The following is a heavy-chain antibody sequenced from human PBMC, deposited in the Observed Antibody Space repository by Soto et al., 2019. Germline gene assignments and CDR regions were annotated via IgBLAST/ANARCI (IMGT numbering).Heavy chain of an antibody. Sequence: QVQLQESGPGLVKPSQTLSLTCTVSGGSISSGGYYWSWIRQHPGKGMEWIGYIYYSGSTYYNPSLKSRVTISVDTSKNQFSLKLSSVTAADTAVYYCARGVAAAGRGDWFDPWGQGTLVTVSS. CDR1: GGSISSGGYY. D-gene: IGHD6-13*01. V-gene: IGHV4-31*03. CDR3: ARGVAAAGRGDWFDP. J-gene: IGHJ5*02. CDR2: IYYSGST.